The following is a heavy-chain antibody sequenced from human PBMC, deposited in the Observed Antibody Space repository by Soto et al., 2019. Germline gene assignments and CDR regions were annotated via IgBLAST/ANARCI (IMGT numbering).Heavy chain of an antibody. CDR3: ARDLDGDYFAY. CDR2: IYYSGST. J-gene: IGHJ4*02. Sequence: SETLSLTCTVSGGSISSYYWSWLRQPPGKGLEWIGYIYYSGSTNYNPSLTIRVTISVDTSMNQFSLKLSSVTAASTAVYYCARDLDGDYFAYWGQGTLVTVSS. V-gene: IGHV4-59*01. D-gene: IGHD4-17*01. CDR1: GGSISSYY.